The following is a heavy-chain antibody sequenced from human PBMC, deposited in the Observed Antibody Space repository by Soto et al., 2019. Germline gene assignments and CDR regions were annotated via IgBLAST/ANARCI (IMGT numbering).Heavy chain of an antibody. V-gene: IGHV1-18*01. J-gene: IGHJ4*02. CDR1: GGTFSSYA. Sequence: ASVKVSCKASGGTFSSYAISWVRQAPGQGLEWMGGIIAYNGKANYAQKLQGRVTMTTDTSTSTAYMELRSLRSDDTAVYYCARTGYCSGGSCYFNWFDYWGQGTLVTVSS. CDR2: IIAYNGKA. D-gene: IGHD2-15*01. CDR3: ARTGYCSGGSCYFNWFDY.